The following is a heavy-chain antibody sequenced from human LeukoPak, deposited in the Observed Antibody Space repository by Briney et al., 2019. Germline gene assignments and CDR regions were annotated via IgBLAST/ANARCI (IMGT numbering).Heavy chain of an antibody. CDR1: GGSFSGYY. V-gene: IGHV4-34*01. D-gene: IGHD3-10*01. Sequence: SETLSLTCAVYGGSFSGYYWSWVRQPPGKGLEWIGEINHSGSTNYNPSLMSRVTISVDTSKNQFSLKLSSVTAADTAVYYCAITMVRGVITLDYWGQGTLVTVSS. J-gene: IGHJ4*02. CDR3: AITMVRGVITLDY. CDR2: INHSGST.